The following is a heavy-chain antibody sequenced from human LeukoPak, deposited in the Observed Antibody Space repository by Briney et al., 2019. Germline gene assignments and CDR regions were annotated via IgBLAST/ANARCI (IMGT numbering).Heavy chain of an antibody. CDR2: IYYSGST. V-gene: IGHV4-59*01. D-gene: IGHD6-19*01. J-gene: IGHJ4*02. Sequence: PSETLSLTCTVSGGSISSYYWSWIRQPPGKGLEWIGYIYYSGSTNYNPSLKSRVTISVDTSKNQLSLKLSSVTAADTAVYYCARGGIAVAGTVPLFDYWGQGTLVTVSS. CDR3: ARGGIAVAGTVPLFDY. CDR1: GGSISSYY.